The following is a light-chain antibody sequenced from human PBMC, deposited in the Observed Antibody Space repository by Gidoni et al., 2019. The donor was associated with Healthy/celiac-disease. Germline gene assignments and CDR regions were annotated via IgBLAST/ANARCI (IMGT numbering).Light chain of an antibody. V-gene: IGLV2-11*01. CDR1: SSDVCGYNY. Sequence: QSALTPPRSVSGSPGQSVTISCTGTSSDVCGYNYVSWYQQHPGKAPKLMIYDVSKRPSGVPDRFSGSKSGNTASLTISGLQAEDEADYYCCSYAGSYTFHVVFGGGTKLTVL. CDR3: CSYAGSYTFHVV. CDR2: DVS. J-gene: IGLJ2*01.